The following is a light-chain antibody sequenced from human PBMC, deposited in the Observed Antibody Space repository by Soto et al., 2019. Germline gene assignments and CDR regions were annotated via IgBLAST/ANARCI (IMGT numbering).Light chain of an antibody. Sequence: QSVLTQPPSASGTPGQRVTISCSGSSSNIGSNYVYWYQQLPGTAPKLFIYRNNQRPSGVPDRCSGSKSGTSAPLAISGLRYADEADYYCAAWDDRLSGPVVFGGGTKLSVL. V-gene: IGLV1-47*01. J-gene: IGLJ2*01. CDR1: SSNIGSNY. CDR2: RNN. CDR3: AAWDDRLSGPVV.